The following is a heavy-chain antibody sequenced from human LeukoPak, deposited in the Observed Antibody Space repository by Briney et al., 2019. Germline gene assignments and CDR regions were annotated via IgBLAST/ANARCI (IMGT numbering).Heavy chain of an antibody. CDR3: SRARITKQVVVNRIDY. Sequence: GGSLRLSCAASGFTFNNYAMHWVRQAPGKGLEWVAVISYDGSKKYYADSVKGRFTISRDNSTNTLFLQMDSLRTEDTAVYYCSRARITKQVVVNRIDYWGQGTLVTVSS. D-gene: IGHD3-22*01. V-gene: IGHV3-30*01. J-gene: IGHJ4*02. CDR1: GFTFNNYA. CDR2: ISYDGSKK.